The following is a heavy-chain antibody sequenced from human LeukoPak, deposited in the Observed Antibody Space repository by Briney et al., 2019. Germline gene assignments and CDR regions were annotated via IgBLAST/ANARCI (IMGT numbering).Heavy chain of an antibody. D-gene: IGHD4-17*01. CDR1: GGSISSYY. Sequence: SETLSLTCTVSGGSISSYYWSWIRQPPGKGLEWIGYIYYSGSTNYNPSLKSRVTISVDTSKNQFSLKLSSVTAEDTAVYYCARLEWDYGDYWFDPWGQGTLVTVSS. CDR3: ARLEWDYGDYWFDP. CDR2: IYYSGST. V-gene: IGHV4-59*01. J-gene: IGHJ5*02.